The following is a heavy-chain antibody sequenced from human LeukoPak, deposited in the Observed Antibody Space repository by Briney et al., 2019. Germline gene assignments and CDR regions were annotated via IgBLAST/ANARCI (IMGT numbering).Heavy chain of an antibody. D-gene: IGHD4-17*01. J-gene: IGHJ2*01. CDR3: ARQRYGDPNWYFDL. V-gene: IGHV4-31*03. Sequence: SQTLSLTCTVSGGSISSGGYYWSWIRQHPGKGLEWTGYIYYSGSTYYNPSLKSRVTISVVPSKSQFSLKLSSVTAADTAVYYCARQRYGDPNWYFDLWGRGTLVTVSS. CDR1: GGSISSGGYY. CDR2: IYYSGST.